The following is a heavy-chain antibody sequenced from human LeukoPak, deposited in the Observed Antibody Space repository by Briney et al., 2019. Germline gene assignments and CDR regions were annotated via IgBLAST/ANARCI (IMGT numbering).Heavy chain of an antibody. J-gene: IGHJ4*02. CDR2: IKSKSDGGTP. V-gene: IGHV3-15*01. CDR1: GFKFNNPW. Sequence: PGGSLRLSCAASGFKFNNPWMSWVRQAPGKGLEWVGRIKSKSDGGTPDYAAPVKGRFAISRDDSKNTLYLQMNSLKTENTAVYYCTTEGGWSFYFDYWGQGTLVTVSS. CDR3: TTEGGWSFYFDY. D-gene: IGHD2-15*01.